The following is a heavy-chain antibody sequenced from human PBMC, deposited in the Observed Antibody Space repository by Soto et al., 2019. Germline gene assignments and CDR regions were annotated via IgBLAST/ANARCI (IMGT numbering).Heavy chain of an antibody. D-gene: IGHD2-8*02. CDR1: GGSISSGGYS. J-gene: IGHJ6*02. V-gene: IGHV4-30-2*01. Sequence: SETLSLTCAVSGGSISSGGYSWSWIRQPPGKGLEWIGYIYHSGSTYYNPSLKSRVTISVDRSKNQFSLKLSSVTAADTAMYYCARLVREPPYYYYGMVVWGQGTTVTVSS. CDR2: IYHSGST. CDR3: ARLVREPPYYYYGMVV.